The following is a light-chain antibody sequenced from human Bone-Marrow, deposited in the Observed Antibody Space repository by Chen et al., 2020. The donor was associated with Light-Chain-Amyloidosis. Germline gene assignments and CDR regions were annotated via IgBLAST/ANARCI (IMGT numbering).Light chain of an antibody. V-gene: IGLV3-21*02. CDR1: NIGSTS. Sequence: SYVLTQPSSVSVAPGQTATIACGGNNIGSTSVHWYQQTPGQAPLLVVYDDSDRPSGSPGRLAGSNAGNPATLNIGGGEAGDEADYYGRVWNRSSDRQVFGGVTKLTVL. J-gene: IGLJ3*02. CDR3: RVWNRSSDRQV. CDR2: DDS.